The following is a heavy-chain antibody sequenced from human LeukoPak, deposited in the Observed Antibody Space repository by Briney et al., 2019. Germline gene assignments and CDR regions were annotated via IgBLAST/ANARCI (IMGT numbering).Heavy chain of an antibody. CDR1: GYTFTSYY. V-gene: IGHV1-46*01. J-gene: IGHJ4*02. Sequence: ASVKASCKASGYTFTSYYMHWVRQAPGQGLEWMGIINPSGGSTSYAQKFQGRVTMTRDMSTSTVYMELSSLRSEDTAVYYCARGGYYYDSSGYYRVDYFDYWGQGTLVTVSS. CDR2: INPSGGST. CDR3: ARGGYYYDSSGYYRVDYFDY. D-gene: IGHD3-22*01.